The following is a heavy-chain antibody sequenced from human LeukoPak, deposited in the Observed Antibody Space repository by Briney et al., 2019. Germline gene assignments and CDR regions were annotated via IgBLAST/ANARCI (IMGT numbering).Heavy chain of an antibody. CDR2: IKSKSDGGTT. CDR1: GFIFSNAW. Sequence: PGGSLRLSCAASGFIFSNAWMHWVRQAPGKGLEWVGRIKSKSDGGTTDYAAPVKGRFTISRDDSENTVYLQMDSLKNEDTAVYFCNTVPLRGVVFDIWGQGTMVTVSS. CDR3: NTVPLRGVVFDI. V-gene: IGHV3-15*01. J-gene: IGHJ3*02.